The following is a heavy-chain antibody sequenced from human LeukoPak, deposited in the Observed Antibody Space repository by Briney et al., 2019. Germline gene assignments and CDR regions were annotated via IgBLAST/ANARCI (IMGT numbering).Heavy chain of an antibody. V-gene: IGHV3-23*01. J-gene: IGHJ4*02. Sequence: GGSLRLSCETSGFIFNNYAVNWVRQAPGKGLEWVSSISGGGTTYYADSVKGRFTISRYSSQNSLYLQMNSLRAEDAAVYFCARGWSSVSYYFQYWGQGTLVTVSS. D-gene: IGHD6-13*01. CDR1: GFIFNNYA. CDR3: ARGWSSVSYYFQY. CDR2: ISGGGTT.